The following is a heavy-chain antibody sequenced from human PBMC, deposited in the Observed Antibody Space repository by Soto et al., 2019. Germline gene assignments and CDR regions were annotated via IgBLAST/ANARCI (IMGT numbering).Heavy chain of an antibody. CDR2: IWYDGSNK. CDR3: ARDHEYCSSTSCYGPDY. CDR1: GCTFSSYG. J-gene: IGHJ4*02. Sequence: PGGSLRLSCAASGCTFSSYGMHWVRQAPGKGLEWVAVIWYDGSNKYYADSVKGRFTISRDNSKNTLYLQMNSLRAEDTAVYYCARDHEYCSSTSCYGPDYWGQGTLVTVSS. D-gene: IGHD2-2*01. V-gene: IGHV3-33*01.